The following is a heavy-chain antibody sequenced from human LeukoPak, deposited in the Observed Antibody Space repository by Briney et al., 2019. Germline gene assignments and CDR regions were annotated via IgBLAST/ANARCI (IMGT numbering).Heavy chain of an antibody. Sequence: GGSLRLSCGASGFSFSSYWLSWVRQAPGKGLEWVANIKEDGSEKYYVDSVKGRFTMSRDNAKNSLYLQMNSLRAEDTAVYYCARAGGWAFDYWGQGTLVTVSS. J-gene: IGHJ4*02. CDR1: GFSFSSYW. D-gene: IGHD6-19*01. CDR3: ARAGGWAFDY. CDR2: IKEDGSEK. V-gene: IGHV3-7*03.